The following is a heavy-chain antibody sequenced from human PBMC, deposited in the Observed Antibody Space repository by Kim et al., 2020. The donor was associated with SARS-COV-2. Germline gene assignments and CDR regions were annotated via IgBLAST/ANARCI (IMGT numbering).Heavy chain of an antibody. CDR2: SDK. J-gene: IGHJ4*02. Sequence: SDKSYGESVKGRFTISRDNAKNSLYLEMNSLRAEDTAVYYCTGGSVRIIAYWGQGTLVTVSS. CDR3: TGGSVRIIAY. V-gene: IGHV3-7*03. D-gene: IGHD6-19*01.